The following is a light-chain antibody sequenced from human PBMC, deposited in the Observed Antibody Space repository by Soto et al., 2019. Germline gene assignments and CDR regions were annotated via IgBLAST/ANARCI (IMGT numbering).Light chain of an antibody. Sequence: EIVLTQSPGTLSLSPGERATLSCRSSQSVSSSYLAWYQHKPGQAPRLLIYDVSSRATGNPDRFSGSGSGTDFTLTISRLEPEDFAVYYCQQYGSSPTFGQGTKVEIK. CDR3: QQYGSSPT. CDR1: QSVSSSY. V-gene: IGKV3-20*01. CDR2: DVS. J-gene: IGKJ1*01.